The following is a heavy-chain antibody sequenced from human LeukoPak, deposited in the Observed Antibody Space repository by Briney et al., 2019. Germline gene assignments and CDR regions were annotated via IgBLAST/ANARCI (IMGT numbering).Heavy chain of an antibody. V-gene: IGHV3-74*01. CDR3: GRSTTHPYYNYMDV. Sequence: PGGSLRLSCVASGFTFSSYWMHWVRQAPGEGLVWVSRINSDGSTTTYADSVKGRFTISRDNAKNTLYLQMNSLRVEDTAVYYCGRSTTHPYYNYMDVWGKGTTVTLSS. D-gene: IGHD4-17*01. CDR1: GFTFSSYW. CDR2: INSDGSTT. J-gene: IGHJ6*03.